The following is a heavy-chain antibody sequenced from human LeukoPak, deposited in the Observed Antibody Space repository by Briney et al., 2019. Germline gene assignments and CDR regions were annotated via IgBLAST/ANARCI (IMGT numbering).Heavy chain of an antibody. CDR3: ARDGRALTGESWFDP. CDR2: MYHSGGN. Sequence: PSETLSLTCIVSGGSITSYYWSWIRQPPGKGLEWIGFMYHSGGNIYNPSLKSRVTISVDTSKNQVFLKLTSVTAADTAVYYCARDGRALTGESWFDPWGQGTLVTVSS. D-gene: IGHD7-27*01. V-gene: IGHV4-59*01. CDR1: GGSITSYY. J-gene: IGHJ5*02.